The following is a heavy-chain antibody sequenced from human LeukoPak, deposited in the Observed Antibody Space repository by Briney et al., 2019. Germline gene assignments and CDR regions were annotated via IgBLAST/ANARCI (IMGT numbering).Heavy chain of an antibody. D-gene: IGHD3-10*01. V-gene: IGHV3-48*04. Sequence: GGSLRLSCAASGFTFSNFGMHWVRQSPGKGLEWVSYTSSSGSLIYYADSVKGRFTISRDNFKNSLYLQMNSLRADDTAVYYCARGLTLGSGGFDYWGQGTLVSVSS. CDR3: ARGLTLGSGGFDY. CDR1: GFTFSNFG. CDR2: TSSSGSLI. J-gene: IGHJ4*02.